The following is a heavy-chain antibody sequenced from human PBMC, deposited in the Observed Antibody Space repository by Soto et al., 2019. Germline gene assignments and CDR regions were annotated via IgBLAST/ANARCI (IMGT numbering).Heavy chain of an antibody. CDR1: GFIVSSNY. D-gene: IGHD2-15*01. CDR2: TYSGGST. V-gene: IGHV3-53*01. J-gene: IGHJ6*02. Sequence: GWSLRLSCVPSGFIVSSNYMSWVRQAPGKGLEWVSVTYSGGSTYYADSGKGRFTVSRDNAKKTLFLQMNSLRAADTAVYYCATGGARIDDYGLGVWGQGTTVTVSS. CDR3: ATGGARIDDYGLGV.